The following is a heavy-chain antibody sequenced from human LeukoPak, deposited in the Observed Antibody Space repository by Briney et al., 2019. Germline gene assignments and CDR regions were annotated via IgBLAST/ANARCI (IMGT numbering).Heavy chain of an antibody. CDR1: GYPISSGYY. V-gene: IGHV4-38-2*02. CDR3: ARSYYYGSGSTLLPYFDY. CDR2: VFHSGIT. Sequence: SETLSLTCSVSGYPISSGYYWGWIRQPPGKGLEWIGSVFHSGITYYKPSLKSRVTILVDTSKNQFSLKLTSVTAADTAVYYCARSYYYGSGSTLLPYFDYWGQGTLVTVSS. J-gene: IGHJ4*02. D-gene: IGHD3-10*01.